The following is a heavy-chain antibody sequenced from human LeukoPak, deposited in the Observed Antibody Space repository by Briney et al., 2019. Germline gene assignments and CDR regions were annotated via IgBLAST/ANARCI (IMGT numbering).Heavy chain of an antibody. CDR2: MNPNSGDT. Sequence: WASVKVSCKASGYTFSSYDINWVRQATGQGLEWMGWMNPNSGDTGYAQKFQGRVTMTRNTSISTAYMELSSLRSEDTAVYYCARRSPDDSPLRYFDWLSNHYYYYGMDVWGQGPTVTVSS. J-gene: IGHJ6*02. CDR1: GYTFSSYD. D-gene: IGHD3-9*01. V-gene: IGHV1-8*01. CDR3: ARRSPDDSPLRYFDWLSNHYYYYGMDV.